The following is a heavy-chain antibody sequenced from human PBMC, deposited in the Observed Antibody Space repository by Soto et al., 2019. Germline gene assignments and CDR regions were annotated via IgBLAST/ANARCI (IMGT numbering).Heavy chain of an antibody. CDR3: ARGSKPYGYKWADYYYYGMDV. Sequence: QVQLVQSGAEVKKPGSSVKVSCKASGGTFSSYAISWVRQAPGQGLEWRGGIIPILGTANYAQKFQGRVTITADKSTSTAYMELSSLRSEDTAVYYCARGSKPYGYKWADYYYYGMDVWGQGTTVTVSS. D-gene: IGHD5-12*01. CDR1: GGTFSSYA. V-gene: IGHV1-69*06. CDR2: IIPILGTA. J-gene: IGHJ6*02.